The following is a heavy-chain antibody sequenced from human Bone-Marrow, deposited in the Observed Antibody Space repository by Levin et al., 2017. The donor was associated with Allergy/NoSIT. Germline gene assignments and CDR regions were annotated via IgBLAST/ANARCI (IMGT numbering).Heavy chain of an antibody. V-gene: IGHV4-31*02. CDR1: GGSVSSAAYY. J-gene: IGHJ4*02. CDR2: IFYSGSA. D-gene: IGHD3-10*01. CDR3: ARDFGSGSYYNAPFTY. Sequence: SETLSLTCTVSGGSVSSAAYYWSWLRQYPGKGLEWIGYIFYSGSAKYNPSLQSRVTMSLDTSQNQFSLRLTSMTAADTAVYYCARDFGSGSYYNAPFTYWGLGIPVTVSS.